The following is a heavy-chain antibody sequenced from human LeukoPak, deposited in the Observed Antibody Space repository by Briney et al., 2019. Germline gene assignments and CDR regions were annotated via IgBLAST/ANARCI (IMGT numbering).Heavy chain of an antibody. CDR1: GFTVSSNY. J-gene: IGHJ4*02. CDR3: ARGIRDGYKNRPFDY. CDR2: IYSGGST. Sequence: GSLRLSCAASGFTVSSNYMSWVRQAPGKGLEWVSVIYSGGSTYYADSVKGRFTISRDNSKNTLYLQMNSLRAEDTAVYYCARGIRDGYKNRPFDYWGQGTLVTVSS. D-gene: IGHD5-24*01. V-gene: IGHV3-66*01.